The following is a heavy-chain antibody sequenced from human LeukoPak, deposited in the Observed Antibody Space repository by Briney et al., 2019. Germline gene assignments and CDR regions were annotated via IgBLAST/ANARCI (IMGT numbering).Heavy chain of an antibody. D-gene: IGHD3-9*01. CDR3: ARDLPRDNDILTGYYYYYYYGVDV. V-gene: IGHV1-18*01. J-gene: IGHJ6*02. Sequence: GASVKVSCKASGYTFTSYGISWVRQAPGQGLEWMGWISAYNGNTNYAQKLQGRVTMTTDTSTSTAYMELRSLRSDDTAVYYCARDLPRDNDILTGYYYYYYYGVDVWGQGTTVTVSS. CDR2: ISAYNGNT. CDR1: GYTFTSYG.